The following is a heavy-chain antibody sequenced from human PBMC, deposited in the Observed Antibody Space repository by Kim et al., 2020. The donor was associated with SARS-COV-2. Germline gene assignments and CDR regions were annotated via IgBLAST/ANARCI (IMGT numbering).Heavy chain of an antibody. D-gene: IGHD3-10*01. CDR1: GGSFSGYY. Sequence: SETLSLTCAVYGGSFSGYYWSWIRQPPGKGLEWIGEINHSGSTNYNPSLKSRVTISVDTTKNQFSLNLSSVTAADTAVYYCAAHMVRRVISHAFDLWGQGTMVTVFS. J-gene: IGHJ3*01. CDR2: INHSGST. CDR3: AAHMVRRVISHAFDL. V-gene: IGHV4-34*01.